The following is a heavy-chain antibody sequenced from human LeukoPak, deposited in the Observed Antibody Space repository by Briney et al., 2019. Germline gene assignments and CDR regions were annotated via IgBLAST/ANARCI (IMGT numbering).Heavy chain of an antibody. CDR3: ARSLPTRHYYYGMDV. CDR2: INPSGGST. Sequence: ASVKVSCKASGYTFTSYYMHWVRQAPGQGLEWMGIINPSGGSTSYAQKFQGRVTMTRDTSTSTVYMELSSLRSEDTAVYYCARSLPTRHYYYGMDVWGQGTTVTVSS. V-gene: IGHV1-46*01. CDR1: GYTFTSYY. D-gene: IGHD5/OR15-5a*01. J-gene: IGHJ6*02.